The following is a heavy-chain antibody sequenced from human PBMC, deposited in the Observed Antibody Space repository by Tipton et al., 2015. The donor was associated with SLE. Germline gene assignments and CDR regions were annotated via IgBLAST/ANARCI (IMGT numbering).Heavy chain of an antibody. D-gene: IGHD3-3*01. CDR1: GYSISSGYY. Sequence: TLSLTFAVSGYSISSGYYWGWIRQPPGKGLEWIGSMDHSGSSYHNPSLKSRVTISVDTSKNQFSLKLRSVTAADTAVYYCARSQTYYDFWNGYYGYWGQGTLVTVSS. CDR2: MDHSGSS. V-gene: IGHV4-38-2*01. J-gene: IGHJ4*02. CDR3: ARSQTYYDFWNGYYGY.